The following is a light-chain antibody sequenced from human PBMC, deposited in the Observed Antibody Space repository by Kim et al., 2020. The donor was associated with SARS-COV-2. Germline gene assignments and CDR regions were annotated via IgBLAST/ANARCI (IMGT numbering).Light chain of an antibody. CDR3: QQYNIWPPFT. V-gene: IGKV3D-15*01. CDR2: GAS. J-gene: IGKJ2*01. Sequence: VSPGERATLSCRASQSVSSNLAWYQQKPGQAPRLLIYGASTRATGIPARFSGSGSGTEFTLTISSLQSEDFAVYYCQQYNIWPPFTFGQGTKLEIK. CDR1: QSVSSN.